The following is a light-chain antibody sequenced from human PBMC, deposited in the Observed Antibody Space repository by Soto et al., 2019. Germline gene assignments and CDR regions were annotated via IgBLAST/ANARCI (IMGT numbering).Light chain of an antibody. V-gene: IGKV1-39*01. CDR2: SAS. CDR3: QQGYSTLPYT. CDR1: QSISTY. J-gene: IGKJ2*01. Sequence: DIPMTQSPSSLSASVGDRVTITCRASQSISTYLNWYQQKPGKAPKLLIFSASSLQSGVPSRFSGSGSGTDFTLTISNLQPEDSATYYCQQGYSTLPYTFGQGTKLEI.